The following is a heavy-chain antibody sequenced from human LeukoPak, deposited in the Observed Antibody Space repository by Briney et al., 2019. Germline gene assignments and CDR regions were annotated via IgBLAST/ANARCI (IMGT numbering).Heavy chain of an antibody. CDR2: IYYSGST. J-gene: IGHJ4*02. Sequence: PSETLSLTCTVSGGSISSYYWSWIRQPPGKGLEWIGYIYYSGSTNYNPSLKSRVTISVDTSKNQFSLKLSSVTAADTAVYYCARDLSGPGDYWGQGTLVTVSS. V-gene: IGHV4-59*01. CDR1: GGSISSYY. CDR3: ARDLSGPGDY. D-gene: IGHD5-12*01.